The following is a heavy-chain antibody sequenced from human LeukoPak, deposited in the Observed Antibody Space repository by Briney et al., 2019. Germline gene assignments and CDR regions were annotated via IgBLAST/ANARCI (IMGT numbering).Heavy chain of an antibody. J-gene: IGHJ6*03. CDR1: GYTLTELS. V-gene: IGHV1-24*01. Sequence: ASVKVSCKVSGYTLTELSMHWVRQAPGKGLEWMGGFDPEDGETIYAQKFQGRVTMTEDTSTDTAYMELSSLRSEDTAVYYCATASSRGGYYYYYMDVWGKGTTVTVSS. CDR3: ATASSRGGYYYYYMDV. D-gene: IGHD2-15*01. CDR2: FDPEDGET.